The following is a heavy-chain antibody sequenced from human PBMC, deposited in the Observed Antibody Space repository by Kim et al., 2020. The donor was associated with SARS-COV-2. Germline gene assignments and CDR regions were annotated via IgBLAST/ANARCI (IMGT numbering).Heavy chain of an antibody. CDR2: VDGSAN. V-gene: IGHV3-23*01. J-gene: IGHJ5*02. D-gene: IGHD5-12*01. Sequence: GGSLRLSCAASGFTYTNYSMTWVRQAPGKGLEWVSSVDGSANYYADSVKGRFTISRDNSKNTLDLQMNSLRADDTAVYYCVRGAGGSNWFDPWGQGTLVTVSS. CDR3: VRGAGGSNWFDP. CDR1: GFTYTNYS.